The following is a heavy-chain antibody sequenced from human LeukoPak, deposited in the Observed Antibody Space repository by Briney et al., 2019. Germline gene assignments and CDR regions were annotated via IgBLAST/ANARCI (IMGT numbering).Heavy chain of an antibody. V-gene: IGHV3-23*01. Sequence: GGSLRLSCAGSGFIFRDYVMRWVRQAPGKGLEWVSAIGTGGRTYYTDSVKGRFTISRDNSKKTVFLQMDGLRVEDTAVYYCARGEWPTVGTTWGQGTLVIVSS. D-gene: IGHD1-1*01. CDR3: ARGEWPTVGTT. CDR2: IGTGGRT. J-gene: IGHJ1*01. CDR1: GFIFRDYV.